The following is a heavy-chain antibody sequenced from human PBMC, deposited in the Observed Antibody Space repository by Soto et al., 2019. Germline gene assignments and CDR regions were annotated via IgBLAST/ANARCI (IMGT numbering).Heavy chain of an antibody. V-gene: IGHV4-34*01. CDR1: GGSCSGYY. CDR3: ARDSSSWYSVPRYYYYYYGMDV. D-gene: IGHD6-13*01. J-gene: IGHJ6*02. CDR2: ISHSGST. Sequence: SVTLSDTCAVDGGSCSGYYWSWISQPPGKGLGWIGEISHSGSTNYNPSLKSRVTISVDTSKNQFSLKLSSVTAADTAVYYCARDSSSWYSVPRYYYYYYGMDVWGQGTTVTVSS.